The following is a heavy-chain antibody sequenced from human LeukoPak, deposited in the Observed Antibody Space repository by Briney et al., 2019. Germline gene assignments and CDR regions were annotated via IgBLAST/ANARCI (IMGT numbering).Heavy chain of an antibody. Sequence: PGGSLRLSCAASGFTFSSYDMHWVRQATGKGLEWVSAIGTAGDTYYPGSVKGPFTISRENAKNSLYLQMNSLRAGDTAVYYCARVSYSSSWYYFDYWGQGTLVTVSS. V-gene: IGHV3-13*01. J-gene: IGHJ4*02. CDR2: IGTAGDT. CDR3: ARVSYSSSWYYFDY. CDR1: GFTFSSYD. D-gene: IGHD6-13*01.